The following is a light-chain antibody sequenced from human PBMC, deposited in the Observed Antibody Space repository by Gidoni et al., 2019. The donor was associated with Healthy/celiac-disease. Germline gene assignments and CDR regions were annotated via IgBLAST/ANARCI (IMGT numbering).Light chain of an antibody. Sequence: QSVLTQPPSVSGAPGQRDTISCTGSSSNIGAGYDVHWYQQLPGTAPKLLIYGNSNRPSWVPDRFSGSKSGTSASLAITGLQAEDEADYYCQSYDSSLSGSVVFGGGTKLTVL. J-gene: IGLJ2*01. CDR1: SSNIGAGYD. V-gene: IGLV1-40*01. CDR3: QSYDSSLSGSVV. CDR2: GNS.